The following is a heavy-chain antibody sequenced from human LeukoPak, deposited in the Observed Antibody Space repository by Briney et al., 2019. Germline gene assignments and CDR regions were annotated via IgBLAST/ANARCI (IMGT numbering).Heavy chain of an antibody. CDR2: ISDNGVYA. Sequence: PGGSLRLSCAASGFSFSTYAMGWVRQAPGKGLEWVSIISDNGVYAYYADSVKGRITISRDNTKDTLYQQKNSLRAEDAAVYYCSKRDIVAGVVDRWGQGALVTVSS. V-gene: IGHV3-23*01. D-gene: IGHD5-12*01. J-gene: IGHJ4*02. CDR1: GFSFSTYA. CDR3: SKRDIVAGVVDR.